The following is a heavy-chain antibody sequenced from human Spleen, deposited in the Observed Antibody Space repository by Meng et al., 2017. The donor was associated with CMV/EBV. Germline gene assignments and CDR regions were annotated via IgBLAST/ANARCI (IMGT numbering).Heavy chain of an antibody. D-gene: IGHD2-2*01. CDR1: GFTFSSYW. V-gene: IGHV3-7*01. Sequence: GESLKISCAASGFTFSSYWMSWVRQAPGKGLEWVANVKQDGSEKYYVDSVKGRFTISRDNAKNSLYLQMNSLRAEDAAVYYCAKSQGYCNSASCYQFDYWGQGTLVTVSS. CDR2: VKQDGSEK. CDR3: AKSQGYCNSASCYQFDY. J-gene: IGHJ4*02.